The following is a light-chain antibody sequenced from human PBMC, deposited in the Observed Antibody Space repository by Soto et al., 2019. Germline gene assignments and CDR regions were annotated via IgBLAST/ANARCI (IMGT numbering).Light chain of an antibody. V-gene: IGKV3-11*01. Sequence: EIVLTQSPATLSLSPGERATLSCRASQSVSSYLAWYQQKPGQAPRLLFYDASNRATGIPARFSGSGSGTDFTLTIRSLEPEDFAVYYCQQRSNWPTGYTFVQGTKLEIK. CDR1: QSVSSY. CDR2: DAS. CDR3: QQRSNWPTGYT. J-gene: IGKJ2*01.